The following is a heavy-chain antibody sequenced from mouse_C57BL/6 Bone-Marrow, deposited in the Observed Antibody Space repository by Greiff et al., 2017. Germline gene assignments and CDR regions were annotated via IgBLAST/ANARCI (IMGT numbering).Heavy chain of an antibody. V-gene: IGHV1-78*01. CDR2: IYPGDGST. CDR1: GYTFTDHT. CDR3: ARCVITTVVAPHYYAMDY. J-gene: IGHJ4*01. Sequence: QVQLQQSDAELVKPGASVKISCKVSGYTFTDHTIHWMKQRPEQGLEWIGYIYPGDGSTKYNEKFKGKATLTADKSSSTAYMQLNSLTSEDSAVYFCARCVITTVVAPHYYAMDYWGQGTSVTVSS. D-gene: IGHD1-1*01.